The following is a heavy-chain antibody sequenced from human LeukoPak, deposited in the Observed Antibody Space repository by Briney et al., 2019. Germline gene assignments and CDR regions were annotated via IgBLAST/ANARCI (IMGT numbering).Heavy chain of an antibody. D-gene: IGHD3-10*01. CDR3: ARVVDYYGSGSYRAPMDV. Sequence: GGSLRLSCAASGFTFDDYGMSWVRQAPGKGLEWVSGINWNGGSTGYADSVKGRFTISRDNAKNSLYLQMNSLRAEDTALYYCARVVDYYGSGSYRAPMDVWGKGTTVIVSS. V-gene: IGHV3-20*04. CDR2: INWNGGST. CDR1: GFTFDDYG. J-gene: IGHJ6*03.